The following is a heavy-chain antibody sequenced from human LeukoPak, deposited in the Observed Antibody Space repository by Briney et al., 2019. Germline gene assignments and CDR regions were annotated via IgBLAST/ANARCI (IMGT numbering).Heavy chain of an antibody. CDR3: ARGPERTYNWFDP. V-gene: IGHV4-31*03. CDR2: IYYSGST. CDR1: GGSISSGGYY. D-gene: IGHD1-14*01. Sequence: SETLSLTCTVSGGSISSGGYYWSWIRQHPGKGLEWIGYIYYSGSTYYNPSLKSRVTISVDTSKNQFSLKLSSVTAADTAVYYCARGPERTYNWFDPWGQGTLVTVSS. J-gene: IGHJ5*02.